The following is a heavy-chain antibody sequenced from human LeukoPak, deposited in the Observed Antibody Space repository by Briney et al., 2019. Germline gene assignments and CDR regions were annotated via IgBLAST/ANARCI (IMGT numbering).Heavy chain of an antibody. CDR1: GGSLSSYY. J-gene: IGHJ6*02. D-gene: IGHD3-9*01. CDR2: IYTSGST. Sequence: SETLSLTCTVSGGSLSSYYWSWIRQPAGKGVEWIVRIYTSGSTNYNPSLKSRVTMSVDTSKNKFSLKLSSVTAADTAVYYCAREGPWGGYDILTGYYDYYYYGMDVWGQGTTVTVSS. CDR3: AREGPWGGYDILTGYYDYYYYGMDV. V-gene: IGHV4-4*07.